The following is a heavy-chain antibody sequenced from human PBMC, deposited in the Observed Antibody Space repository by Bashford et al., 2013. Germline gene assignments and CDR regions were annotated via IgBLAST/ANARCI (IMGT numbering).Heavy chain of an antibody. D-gene: IGHD1-1*01. CDR1: GFVFSTYP. V-gene: IGHV3-23*01. J-gene: IGHJ4*02. CDR2: FTGSSI. CDR3: AREYNYVHHYDY. Sequence: GSLRLSCAASGFVFSTYPMSWVRQAPGKGLEWVSTFTGSSIFYADSVKGRFTISRDDSRDMLFLQMNSLRAEDTAVYYCAREYNYVHHYDYVGAGNPGPPSPQ.